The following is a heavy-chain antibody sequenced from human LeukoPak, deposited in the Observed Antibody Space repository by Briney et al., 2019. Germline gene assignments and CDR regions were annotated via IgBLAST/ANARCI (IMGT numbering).Heavy chain of an antibody. CDR2: INSDGSST. Sequence: PGGSLRLSCAASGFTFSSYWMHWVRHAPGKGLVWVSRINSDGSSTSYADSVKGRFTISRDNAKNTLYLQMNSLRAEDTAVYCCARESSVGAHKAFDYWGQGTLVTVSS. CDR3: ARESSVGAHKAFDY. D-gene: IGHD1-26*01. J-gene: IGHJ4*02. V-gene: IGHV3-74*01. CDR1: GFTFSSYW.